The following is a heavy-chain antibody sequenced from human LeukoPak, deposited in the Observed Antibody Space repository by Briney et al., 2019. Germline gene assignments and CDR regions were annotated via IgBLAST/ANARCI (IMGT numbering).Heavy chain of an antibody. Sequence: ASVKVSCKVSGYTLTELSMHWVRQAPGKGLEWVGGFDPEDGETIYAQKFQGRVTMTEDTSTDTAYMELSSLRSEDTAVYYCATEVGAHDAFDIWGQGTMVTVSS. V-gene: IGHV1-24*01. J-gene: IGHJ3*02. CDR3: ATEVGAHDAFDI. CDR2: FDPEDGET. D-gene: IGHD1-26*01. CDR1: GYTLTELS.